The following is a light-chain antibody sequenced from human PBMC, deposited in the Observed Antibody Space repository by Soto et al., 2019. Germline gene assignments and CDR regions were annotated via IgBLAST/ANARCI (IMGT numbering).Light chain of an antibody. J-gene: IGLJ1*01. CDR2: GNN. Sequence: QSVLTEPPSASGTPGQRVTISCSGSNSNIGSNTVNWYQQFTGTAPKLLIYGNNQRPSGVPDRISGSKSGTSASLAISGLQSEDEAEYYCAAWDDSLNGFVFGTGTKLTVL. V-gene: IGLV1-44*01. CDR3: AAWDDSLNGFV. CDR1: NSNIGSNT.